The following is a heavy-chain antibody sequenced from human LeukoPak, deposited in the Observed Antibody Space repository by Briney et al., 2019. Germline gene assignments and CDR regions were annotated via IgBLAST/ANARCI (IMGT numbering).Heavy chain of an antibody. CDR3: ARDTYYYDSSGSTLGY. D-gene: IGHD3-22*01. V-gene: IGHV3-48*04. CDR2: ISSSSSTI. J-gene: IGHJ4*02. CDR1: GFTFSSYS. Sequence: GGSLRLSCAASGFTFSSYSMNWVRQAPGKGLEWVSYISSSSSTIYYADSVKGRFTISRDNAKNSLYLQMNSPRAEDTAVYYCARDTYYYDSSGSTLGYWGQGTLVTVSS.